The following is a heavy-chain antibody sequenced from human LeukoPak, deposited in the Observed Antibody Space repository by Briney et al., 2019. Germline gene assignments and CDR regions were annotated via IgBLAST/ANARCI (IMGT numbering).Heavy chain of an antibody. CDR1: GGFASSHY. Sequence: SETLSLTCTVTGGFASSHYLNWIRQSPGKGLEWIGYIYYSGSTNYNPSLKSRVTISVDTSKNQFSLKLSSVTAADTAVYYCARYLLGGGLDAFDIWGQGTMVTVSS. D-gene: IGHD2-15*01. CDR2: IYYSGST. CDR3: ARYLLGGGLDAFDI. J-gene: IGHJ3*02. V-gene: IGHV4-59*08.